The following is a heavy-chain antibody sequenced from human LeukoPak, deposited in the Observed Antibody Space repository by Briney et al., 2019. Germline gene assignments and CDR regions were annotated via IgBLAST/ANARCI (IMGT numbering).Heavy chain of an antibody. CDR2: INTDGRST. V-gene: IGHV3-74*01. Sequence: GGSLRLSCAVSGFTFTNYWMHWVRQVPGKGLVWVSRINTDGRSTSYADSVKGRFTISRDNAKNTLYLQMNSLRAEDTAVYYCARLPLGYCSGGSCYRSYWGQGTLVTVSS. J-gene: IGHJ4*02. CDR3: ARLPLGYCSGGSCYRSY. D-gene: IGHD2-15*01. CDR1: GFTFTNYW.